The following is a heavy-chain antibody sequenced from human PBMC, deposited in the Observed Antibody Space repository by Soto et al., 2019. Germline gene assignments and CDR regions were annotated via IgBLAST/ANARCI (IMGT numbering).Heavy chain of an antibody. D-gene: IGHD3-3*01. Sequence: VGSLRLSCAASGFTFSSYSMNWVRQAPGKGLEWVSSISSSSSYIYYADSVKGRFTISRDNAKNSLYLQMNSLRAEDTAVYYCARDGREYDFWSGNNMDYYGMDVWGQGTTVTVSS. J-gene: IGHJ6*02. CDR3: ARDGREYDFWSGNNMDYYGMDV. CDR1: GFTFSSYS. V-gene: IGHV3-21*01. CDR2: ISSSSSYI.